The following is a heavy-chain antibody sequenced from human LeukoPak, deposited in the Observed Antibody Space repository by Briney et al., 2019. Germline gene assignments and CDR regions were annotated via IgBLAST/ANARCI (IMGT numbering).Heavy chain of an antibody. CDR1: GFTFSSYG. Sequence: GGSLRLSCAASGFTFSSYGMHWVRQAPGKGLEWVAVISYDGSNKYYADSMKGRFTISRDNSKNTLYLQMNSLRAEDTAVYYCAKDDGGTTDYWGQGTLVTVSS. V-gene: IGHV3-30*18. CDR2: ISYDGSNK. CDR3: AKDDGGTTDY. J-gene: IGHJ4*02. D-gene: IGHD4-23*01.